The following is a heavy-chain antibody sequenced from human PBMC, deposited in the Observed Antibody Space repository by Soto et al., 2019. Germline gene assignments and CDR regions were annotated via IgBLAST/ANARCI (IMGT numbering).Heavy chain of an antibody. D-gene: IGHD3-10*01. V-gene: IGHV3-21*01. J-gene: IGHJ6*03. CDR1: GFTFSSFS. CDR3: ARDRSSGTYSGGYYMDV. CDR2: ISRSSSYI. Sequence: GGSLRLSCAASGFTFSSFSMNWVRQAPGKGLEWVSSISRSSSYIYSADSVKGRLTISRDSAKNSLYLQMNSLRAEDTAVYYCARDRSSGTYSGGYYMDVWGKGTTVTVSS.